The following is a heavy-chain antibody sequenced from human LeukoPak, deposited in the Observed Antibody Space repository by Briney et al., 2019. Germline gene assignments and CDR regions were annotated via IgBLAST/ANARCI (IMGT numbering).Heavy chain of an antibody. CDR2: IFSSGAT. V-gene: IGHV4-59*12. J-gene: IGHJ4*02. D-gene: IGHD2/OR15-2a*01. CDR1: AGSMSGYY. Sequence: SQTLSLTCTVSAGSMSGYYWSWIRQPPGKGLEWIGYIFSSGATNYNPSLKSRVTISVDTSKNQSSLKLSSVTAADTAVYYCARRAKSAYYFDYWGQGTVVTVSS. CDR3: ARRAKSAYYFDY.